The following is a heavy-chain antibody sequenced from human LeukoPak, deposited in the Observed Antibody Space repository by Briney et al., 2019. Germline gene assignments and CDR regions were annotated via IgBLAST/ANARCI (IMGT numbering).Heavy chain of an antibody. CDR2: ISGSGGST. CDR1: GFTFSSYA. D-gene: IGHD2-8*01. Sequence: GGSLRLSCAASGFTFSSYAMSWVRQAPGKGLEWVSAISGSGGSTYYADSLKGRFTISRDNYKNTLYLQMNSLRAEDTAVYYCAKASRLGYCTNGVCHTGDYWGQGTLVTVSS. CDR3: AKASRLGYCTNGVCHTGDY. V-gene: IGHV3-23*01. J-gene: IGHJ4*02.